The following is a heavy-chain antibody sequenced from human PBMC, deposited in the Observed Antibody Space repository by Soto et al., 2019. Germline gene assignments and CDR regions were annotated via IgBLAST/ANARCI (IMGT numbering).Heavy chain of an antibody. CDR3: ARLRITMVRGANFDY. CDR2: INHSGST. Sequence: SETLSLTCAVYGGSFSGYYWSWIRQPPGKGLEWIGEINHSGSTNYNPSLKSRVTISVDTSKNQFSLKLSSVTAADTAVYYCARLRITMVRGANFDYWSQGTLVTVSS. V-gene: IGHV4-34*01. CDR1: GGSFSGYY. J-gene: IGHJ4*02. D-gene: IGHD3-10*01.